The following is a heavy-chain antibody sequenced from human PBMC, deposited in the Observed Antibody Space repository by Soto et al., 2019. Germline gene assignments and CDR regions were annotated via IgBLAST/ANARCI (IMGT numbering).Heavy chain of an antibody. CDR3: ARGYSSSWYEFDY. J-gene: IGHJ4*02. V-gene: IGHV1-69*13. D-gene: IGHD6-13*01. Sequence: SVKVSCKASGGTFSIYAISWVRQAPGQGLEWMGGIIPIFGTANYAQKFQGRVTITADESTSTAYMELSSLRSEDTAVYYCARGYSSSWYEFDYWGQGTLVTVSS. CDR1: GGTFSIYA. CDR2: IIPIFGTA.